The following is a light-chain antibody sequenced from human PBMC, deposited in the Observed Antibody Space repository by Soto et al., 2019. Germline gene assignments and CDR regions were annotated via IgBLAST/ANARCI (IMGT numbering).Light chain of an antibody. V-gene: IGLV1-47*01. CDR2: RNN. J-gene: IGLJ2*01. CDR1: NSDIGSNY. Sequence: QSVLTQPPSASGTPGQRVTISCSGNNSDIGSNYVYWYQQFPGTAPKLLIYRNNQRPSGVPDRFSGSESGTSASLAISGLRSEDEADYYCAAWDDSLSGRLFGGGTKLTVL. CDR3: AAWDDSLSGRL.